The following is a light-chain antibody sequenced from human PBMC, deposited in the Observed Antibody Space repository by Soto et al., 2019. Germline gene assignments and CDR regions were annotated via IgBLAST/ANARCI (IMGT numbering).Light chain of an antibody. CDR3: QQFNNYPYT. J-gene: IGKJ2*01. V-gene: IGKV1D-13*01. CDR1: QDIRSA. Sequence: AIQLTQSPSSLSASPGDRVTITCRASQDIRSALAWYRQNPGAAPKLLIYDGSTLESGVPSRFSGSGSGTDFTLTISSLQPEDFATFYCQQFNNYPYTFGQGTKVEIK. CDR2: DGS.